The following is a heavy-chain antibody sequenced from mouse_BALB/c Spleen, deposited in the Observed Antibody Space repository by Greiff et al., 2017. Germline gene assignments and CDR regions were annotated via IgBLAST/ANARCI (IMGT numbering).Heavy chain of an antibody. D-gene: IGHD2-1*01. CDR3: ARSYGNYGFAY. CDR1: GFTFSSFG. Sequence: EVQLVESGGGLVQPGGSRKLSCAAFGFTFSSFGMHWVRQAPEKGLEWVAYISSGSSTIDYADTVKGRFTISRDNPKNTLFLQMTSLRSEDTAMYYCARSYGNYGFAYWGQGTLVTVSA. J-gene: IGHJ3*01. CDR2: ISSGSSTI. V-gene: IGHV5-17*02.